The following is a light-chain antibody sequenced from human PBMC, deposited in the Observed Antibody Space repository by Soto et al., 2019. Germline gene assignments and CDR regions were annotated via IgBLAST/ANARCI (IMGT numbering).Light chain of an antibody. Sequence: QSVLTQPPSASGTPGQSVTISCSGSSSNIGDNTVNWYQQFPGTAPKLLIYSNDQRSSGVPDRFSGSKSGTSASLAISGLQSEDEADYYCAVWDDSLDGVVFGGGTKLTVL. CDR1: SSNIGDNT. CDR3: AVWDDSLDGVV. V-gene: IGLV1-44*01. CDR2: SND. J-gene: IGLJ2*01.